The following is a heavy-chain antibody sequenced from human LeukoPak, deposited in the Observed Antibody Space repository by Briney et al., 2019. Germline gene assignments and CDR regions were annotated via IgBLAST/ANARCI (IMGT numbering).Heavy chain of an antibody. CDR3: ARGPPPYCSGGSCYSGLDY. Sequence: ASVKVSCKASGYTFTSYAMNWVRRAPGQGLEWMGWINTNTGNPTYAQGFTGRFVFSLDTSVSTAYLQISSLKAEDTAVYYCARGPPPYCSGGSCYSGLDYWGQGTLVTVSS. V-gene: IGHV7-4-1*02. D-gene: IGHD2-15*01. CDR1: GYTFTSYA. CDR2: INTNTGNP. J-gene: IGHJ4*02.